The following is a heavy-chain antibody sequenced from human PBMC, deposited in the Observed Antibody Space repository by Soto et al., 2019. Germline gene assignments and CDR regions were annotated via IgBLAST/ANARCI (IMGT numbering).Heavy chain of an antibody. CDR3: VRTVSHSNIYYFDD. CDR2: IKQDGSEM. Sequence: QLVESGGDLVQPGGSLRLSCAASGFMFSSYWMSWVRQAPGKGLEWVANIKQDGSEMYYVDSVKGRFTISRDNAGNSLSLQMNGLRAEDTAVYYCVRTVSHSNIYYFDDWGQGTQVTVYS. J-gene: IGHJ4*02. CDR1: GFMFSSYW. V-gene: IGHV3-7*01. D-gene: IGHD2-15*01.